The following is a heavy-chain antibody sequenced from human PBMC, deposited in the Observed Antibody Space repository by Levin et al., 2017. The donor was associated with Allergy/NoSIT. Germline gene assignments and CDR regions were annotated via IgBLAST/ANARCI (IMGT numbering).Heavy chain of an antibody. Sequence: GASVKISCKGSGYSFTSYWIGWVRQMPGKGLEWMGIIYPGGSDTKYSPSFQGQVTISADKSISTAYLQWSSLKASDTAMYYCARYRSSTWYQGIDYWGQGTLVTVSS. CDR1: GYSFTSYW. D-gene: IGHD2-2*01. CDR3: ARYRSSTWYQGIDY. CDR2: IYPGGSDT. V-gene: IGHV5-51*01. J-gene: IGHJ4*02.